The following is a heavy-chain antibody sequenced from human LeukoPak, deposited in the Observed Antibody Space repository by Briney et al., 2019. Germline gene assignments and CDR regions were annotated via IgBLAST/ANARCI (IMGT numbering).Heavy chain of an antibody. CDR3: VRDAGYYGLDV. V-gene: IGHV4-4*07. CDR2: FSVSGST. CDR1: VVSVNDYY. J-gene: IGHJ6*02. Sequence: PSETLSLTCNVSVVSVNDYYWSWIRQPAGEGLGWIGRFSVSGSTSYNPSLTSRVTMSVDTSKNQFSLKLSSVTAADTAVYYCVRDAGYYGLDVWGQGTTVIVSS.